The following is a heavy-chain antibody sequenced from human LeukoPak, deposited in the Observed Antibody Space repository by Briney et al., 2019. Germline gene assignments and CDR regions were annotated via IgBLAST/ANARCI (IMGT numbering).Heavy chain of an antibody. CDR2: ISAYNGNT. Sequence: ASVKVSCKASGYTFTSYGISWVRQAPGQGLEWMGWISAYNGNTNYAQKLQGRVTMTTDTSTSTAYMELRSLRSDDTAVYYCAGDHFPQTYYSSSPNPFYYFDYWGQGTLVTVSS. D-gene: IGHD6-6*01. J-gene: IGHJ4*02. V-gene: IGHV1-18*01. CDR3: AGDHFPQTYYSSSPNPFYYFDY. CDR1: GYTFTSYG.